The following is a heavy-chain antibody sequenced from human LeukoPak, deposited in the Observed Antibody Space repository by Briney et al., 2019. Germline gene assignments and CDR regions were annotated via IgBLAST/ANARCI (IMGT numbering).Heavy chain of an antibody. CDR3: AIAQSWDELFDS. CDR2: ISINTDT. Sequence: GGSLRLSCAASGIAVIGNYMSWVRQPPGKGLEWVSFISINTDTFYADSMRGRLTISRDSSKNTLFLQMNSLRDEDSAVYYCAIAQSWDELFDSWGQGTLVTVSS. D-gene: IGHD1-26*01. CDR1: GIAVIGNY. J-gene: IGHJ4*02. V-gene: IGHV3-53*01.